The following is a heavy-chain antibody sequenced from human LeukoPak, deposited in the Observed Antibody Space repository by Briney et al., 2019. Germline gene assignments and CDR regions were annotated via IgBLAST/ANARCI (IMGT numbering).Heavy chain of an antibody. J-gene: IGHJ4*02. CDR3: ARGLGYSSSASSSGDY. Sequence: SQTLSLTSAISGDSVSSNSAAWNWTRQSPSRGLEWLGRTYYRSKWYNDYAVSVKSRITINPDTSKNQFSLQLSSVTAADTAVYYCARGLGYSSSASSSGDYWGQGTLVTVSS. V-gene: IGHV6-1*01. CDR2: TYYRSKWYN. D-gene: IGHD6-13*01. CDR1: GDSVSSNSAA.